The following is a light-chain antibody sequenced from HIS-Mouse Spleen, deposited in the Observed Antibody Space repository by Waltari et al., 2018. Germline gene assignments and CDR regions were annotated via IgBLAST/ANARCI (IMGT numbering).Light chain of an antibody. CDR3: YSTDSSGNHRV. J-gene: IGLJ2*01. CDR1: ALPKKY. Sequence: SYELTQPPSVSVSPGQPARITCSGDALPKKYAYWDQQKSGQAPVLVIYEDSKRPPGIPERFSGSSSGTMATLTISGAQVEDEADYYCYSTDSSGNHRVFGGGTKLTVL. V-gene: IGLV3-10*01. CDR2: EDS.